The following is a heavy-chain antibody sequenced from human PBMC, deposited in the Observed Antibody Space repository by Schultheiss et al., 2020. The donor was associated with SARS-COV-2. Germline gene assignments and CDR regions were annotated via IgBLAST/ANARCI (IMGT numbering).Heavy chain of an antibody. D-gene: IGHD3-10*01. CDR1: GFTFRNFA. J-gene: IGHJ6*02. Sequence: GESLKISCAASGFTFRNFAMSWVRQAPGKGLEWVSTISGSGGDTNYADSVKGRFTISRDNSKNTLYLQMNSLRAEDTAVYYCARDSHLWFGELLVDVLHDPKNYYYYGMDVWGQGTTVTVSS. CDR2: ISGSGGDT. V-gene: IGHV3-23*01. CDR3: ARDSHLWFGELLVDVLHDPKNYYYYGMDV.